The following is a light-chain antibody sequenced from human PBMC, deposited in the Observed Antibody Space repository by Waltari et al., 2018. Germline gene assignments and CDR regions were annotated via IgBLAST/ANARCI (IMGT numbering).Light chain of an antibody. CDR3: QQYNYYPYS. CDR2: KAS. CDR1: QSISPW. V-gene: IGKV1-5*03. J-gene: IGKJ2*03. Sequence: DIQMTQSPSPLSASAVDRVTITCRASQSISPWLAWYQQKPGKAPNLLIYKASNLQSGVPSRFNGSGSWTEFTLTISSLQPDDFATYYCQQYNYYPYSFGQGTKLEIK.